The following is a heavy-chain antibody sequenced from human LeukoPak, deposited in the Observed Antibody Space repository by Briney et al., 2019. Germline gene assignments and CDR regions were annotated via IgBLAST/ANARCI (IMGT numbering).Heavy chain of an antibody. Sequence: GGSLRLSCAASGFTFSSYGMHWVRQAPGKGLEWVAFIRYDGSNKYYADSVKGRFTISRDNSKNTPYLQMNSLRAEDTAVYYCAKDLEYYDISYYFDYWGQGTLVTVSS. CDR3: AKDLEYYDISYYFDY. CDR2: IRYDGSNK. J-gene: IGHJ4*02. CDR1: GFTFSSYG. V-gene: IGHV3-30*02. D-gene: IGHD3-9*01.